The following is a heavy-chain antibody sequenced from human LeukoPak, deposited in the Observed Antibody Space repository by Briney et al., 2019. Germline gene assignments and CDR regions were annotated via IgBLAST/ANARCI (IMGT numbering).Heavy chain of an antibody. CDR1: GFTFSSYA. Sequence: PGGSLRLSCAAPGFTFSSYAMSWVRQAPGKGLEWVSAISGSGGSTYYADSVKGRFTISRDNSKNTLYLQMNSLRAEDTAVYYCAKGRQYQLLSGLDYWGQGTLVTVSS. V-gene: IGHV3-23*01. CDR2: ISGSGGST. D-gene: IGHD2-2*01. CDR3: AKGRQYQLLSGLDY. J-gene: IGHJ4*02.